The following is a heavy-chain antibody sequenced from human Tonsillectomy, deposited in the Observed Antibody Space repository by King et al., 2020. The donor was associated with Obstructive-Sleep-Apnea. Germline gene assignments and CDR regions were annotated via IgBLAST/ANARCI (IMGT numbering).Heavy chain of an antibody. CDR1: GFTFSTYA. CDR3: AREAEPIYSNYAC. D-gene: IGHD4-11*01. Sequence: VQLVESGGGVVQPGRSLRLSCATSGFTFSTYALHWVRQAPGKGLEWVALISYDGSNKYYADSMKGRFTISRDNSKNTLYLQMNSLRGEDTAVYYCAREAEPIYSNYACWGQGTLVTVSS. CDR2: ISYDGSNK. V-gene: IGHV3-30-3*01. J-gene: IGHJ4*02.